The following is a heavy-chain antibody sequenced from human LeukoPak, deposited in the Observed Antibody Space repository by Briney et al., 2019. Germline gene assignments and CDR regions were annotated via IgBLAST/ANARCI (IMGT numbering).Heavy chain of an antibody. CDR3: ARGRRYYYGSGRSNYYGMDV. J-gene: IGHJ6*02. CDR2: IFYRGST. D-gene: IGHD3-10*01. V-gene: IGHV4-39*07. CDR1: GGSISSSSYY. Sequence: SETLSLTCTVSGGSISSSSYYWGWIRQPPGKGLEWIGSIFYRGSTYYNPSLKSRVTISVDTSKNQFSLKLSSVTAADTAVYYCARGRRYYYGSGRSNYYGMDVWGQGTTVTVSS.